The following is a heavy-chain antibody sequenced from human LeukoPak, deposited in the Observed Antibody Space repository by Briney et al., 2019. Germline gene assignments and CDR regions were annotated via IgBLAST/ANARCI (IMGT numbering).Heavy chain of an antibody. Sequence: GASVKVSCKASGGTFSSYAISWVRQAPGQGLEWMGGIIPIFGTASYAQKFQGRVTITADESTSTAYMELSSLRSEDTAVYYCARGAVAGSHANDYWGQGTLVTVSS. V-gene: IGHV1-69*13. CDR1: GGTFSSYA. CDR2: IIPIFGTA. D-gene: IGHD6-19*01. CDR3: ARGAVAGSHANDY. J-gene: IGHJ4*02.